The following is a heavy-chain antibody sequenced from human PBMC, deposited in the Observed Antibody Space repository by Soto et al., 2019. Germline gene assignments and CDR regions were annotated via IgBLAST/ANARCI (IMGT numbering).Heavy chain of an antibody. V-gene: IGHV1-46*01. CDR1: GYTFTSYY. Sequence: GASVKVSCKASGYTFTSYYMHWVRQAPGQGLEWMGIINPSGGSTSYAQKFQGRVTMTRDTSTSTVYMELSSLRSEDTAVYYCARFRAYYDSSCTYGMDVWGQGTTVTVS. J-gene: IGHJ6*02. CDR3: ARFRAYYDSSCTYGMDV. CDR2: INPSGGST. D-gene: IGHD3-22*01.